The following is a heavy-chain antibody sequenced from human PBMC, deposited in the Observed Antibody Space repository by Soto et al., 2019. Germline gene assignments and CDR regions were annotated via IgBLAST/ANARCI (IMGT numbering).Heavy chain of an antibody. D-gene: IGHD2-2*01. CDR2: INGDGRST. Sequence: GGSLSLSCAASGFISRSYWMHWVRQVPGKGLVWVSRINGDGRSTSYADSVKGRFTISRDNAKNTLYLQMNSLRADDTAVYYCARAQYLADDAFDIWGQGAMVTVSS. CDR3: ARAQYLADDAFDI. V-gene: IGHV3-74*01. CDR1: GFISRSYW. J-gene: IGHJ3*02.